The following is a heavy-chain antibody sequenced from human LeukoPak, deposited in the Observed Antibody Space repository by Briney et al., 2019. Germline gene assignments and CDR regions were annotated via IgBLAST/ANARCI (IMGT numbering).Heavy chain of an antibody. CDR3: ARLVVAAKVLDY. D-gene: IGHD2-15*01. V-gene: IGHV4-34*01. Sequence: NASETLSLTCAVYGGSFSGYYWSWIRQPPGKGLEWIGEINHSGSTNYNPSLKSRVTISVDTSKNQFSLKLSSVTAADTAVYYCARLVVAAKVLDYWGQGTLVTVSS. J-gene: IGHJ4*02. CDR2: INHSGST. CDR1: GGSFSGYY.